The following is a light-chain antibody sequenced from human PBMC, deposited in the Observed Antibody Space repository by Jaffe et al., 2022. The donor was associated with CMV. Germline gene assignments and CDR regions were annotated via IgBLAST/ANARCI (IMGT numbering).Light chain of an antibody. CDR2: DVS. V-gene: IGLV2-14*03. J-gene: IGLJ2*01. Sequence: QSALIQPASVSGSPGQSINISCTGSSSDVGGYNYVSWYQQHPGKAPELMIFDVSNRPSGISDRFSGSKSGNTASLTISGLRAEDEADYYCSSYSSSSTSHVLFGGGTKLTVL. CDR3: SSYSSSSTSHVL. CDR1: SSDVGGYNY.